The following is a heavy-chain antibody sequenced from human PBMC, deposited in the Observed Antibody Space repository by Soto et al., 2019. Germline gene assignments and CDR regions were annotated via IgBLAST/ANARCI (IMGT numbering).Heavy chain of an antibody. V-gene: IGHV3-30*18. D-gene: IGHD6-13*01. CDR3: AKSTPPGRAAADFDY. CDR2: ISYDGSNK. CDR1: GFTFSSYA. Sequence: GGSLRLSCAASGFTFSSYAMSWVRQAPGKGLEWVAVISYDGSNKYYADSVKGRFTISRDNSKNTLYLQMNSLRAEDTAVYYCAKSTPPGRAAADFDYWGQGTLVTVSS. J-gene: IGHJ4*02.